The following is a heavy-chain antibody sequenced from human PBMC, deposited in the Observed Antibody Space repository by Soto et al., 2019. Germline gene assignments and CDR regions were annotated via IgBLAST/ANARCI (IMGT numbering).Heavy chain of an antibody. V-gene: IGHV3-11*06. CDR3: ARDLYGGQGALDY. Sequence: GGSLRLSCAASGFTFSDYYMSWIRQAPGKGLEWVSYISSSSSYTNYADSVKGRFAISRDNAKNSLYLQMNSLRAEDTAVYYCARDLYGGQGALDYWGQGTLVTVSS. CDR2: ISSSSSYT. CDR1: GFTFSDYY. J-gene: IGHJ4*02. D-gene: IGHD4-17*01.